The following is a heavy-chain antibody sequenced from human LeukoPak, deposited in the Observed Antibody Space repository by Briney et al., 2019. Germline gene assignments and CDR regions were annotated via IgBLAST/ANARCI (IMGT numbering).Heavy chain of an antibody. J-gene: IGHJ4*02. Sequence: PSETLSHTCSVSGCPISSRNCWRGVRQPPGKGLEWIGEIYHSGSTNYNPSHKSRVTISVDKSKNQFSLKLSSVPAADTAVYYCARLTYSSSWYFDYWGQGTLVTVCS. CDR2: IYHSGST. D-gene: IGHD6-13*01. CDR3: ARLTYSSSWYFDY. V-gene: IGHV4-4*02. CDR1: GCPISSRNC.